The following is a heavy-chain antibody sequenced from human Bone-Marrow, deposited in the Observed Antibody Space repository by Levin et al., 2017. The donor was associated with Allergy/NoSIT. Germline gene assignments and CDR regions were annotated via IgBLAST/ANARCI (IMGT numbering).Heavy chain of an antibody. Sequence: ASVKVSCKASGYTFTSYYMHWVRQAPGQGLEWMGIINPSGGSTSYAQKFQGRVTMTRDTSTSTVYMELSSLRSEDTAVYYCARSSEFPRVDSDAFDIWGQGTMVTVSS. V-gene: IGHV1-46*01. CDR2: INPSGGST. D-gene: IGHD5-12*01. CDR1: GYTFTSYY. J-gene: IGHJ3*02. CDR3: ARSSEFPRVDSDAFDI.